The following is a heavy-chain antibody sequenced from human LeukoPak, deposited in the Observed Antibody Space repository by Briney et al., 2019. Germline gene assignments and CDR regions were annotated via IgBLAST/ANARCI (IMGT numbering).Heavy chain of an antibody. D-gene: IGHD2-8*01. CDR3: ARMVGADPDY. CDR2: TYTTSKWHS. V-gene: IGHV6-1*01. Sequence: QTLSPTSALSRDSVSSKSAAWKWIRQSPSRGLEWLGRTYTTSKWHSEYAASVKSRISINPDTSRNQFSLQLSSVTPEDTAVYYCARMVGADPDYWGQGTLVTVSS. J-gene: IGHJ4*02. CDR1: RDSVSSKSAA.